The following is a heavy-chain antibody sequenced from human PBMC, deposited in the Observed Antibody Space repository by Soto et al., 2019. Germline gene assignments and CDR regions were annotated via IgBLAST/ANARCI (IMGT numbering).Heavy chain of an antibody. CDR1: GFSFSSYW. V-gene: IGHV3-7*05. Sequence: VQLVESGGGLVQPGGSLRLSCAASGFSFSSYWMTWVRQAPGKGLEWVANIKQDESKKSYLDSVRGRFTISRDNAKKTWYLPMNSLRPEDTAMYYWARDVSPGSSSWYLDAYDIWGQGTVVTVSS. D-gene: IGHD6-13*01. CDR2: IKQDESKK. CDR3: ARDVSPGSSSWYLDAYDI. J-gene: IGHJ3*02.